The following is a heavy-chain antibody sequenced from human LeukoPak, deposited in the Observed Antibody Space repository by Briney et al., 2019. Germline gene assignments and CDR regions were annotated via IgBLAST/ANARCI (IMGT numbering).Heavy chain of an antibody. CDR2: IKQDGSEK. CDR3: ARDDGRYSRAPGFDN. D-gene: IGHD1-26*01. Sequence: PGGSLRLSCAASGFTFSTYWMSWGRHTPGKGLQWVANIKQDGSEKYYVDSVKGRFTISRDNATNSLYLQMNSLRAEDTAVYYCARDDGRYSRAPGFDNWGQGTLVTVSS. CDR1: GFTFSTYW. V-gene: IGHV3-7*01. J-gene: IGHJ4*02.